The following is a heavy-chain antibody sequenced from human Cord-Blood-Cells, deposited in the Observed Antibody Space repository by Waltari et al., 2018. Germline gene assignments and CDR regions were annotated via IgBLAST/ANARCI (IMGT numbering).Heavy chain of an antibody. V-gene: IGHV4-39*01. Sequence: QLQLQESGPGLVKPSETLSLTCTVSGGSISSSSYYWGWIRQPPGKGLEWIGSIYYSGSTYYHPSLKRRVTISVDTSKNQFSLELSSVTAADTAVYYCARLTRPDYDILTGYWYFDLWGRGTLVTVSS. D-gene: IGHD3-9*01. CDR3: ARLTRPDYDILTGYWYFDL. CDR2: IYYSGST. CDR1: GGSISSSSYY. J-gene: IGHJ2*01.